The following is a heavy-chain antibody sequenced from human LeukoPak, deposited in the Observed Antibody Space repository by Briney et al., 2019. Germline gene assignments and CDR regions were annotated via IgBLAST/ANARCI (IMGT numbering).Heavy chain of an antibody. CDR2: ISSSSTTI. Sequence: GGSLRLSCAASGFTFSSHNMNWVRQAPGKGLEWVSYISSSSTTIYQADSVKGRFTISRDNAKNSLYLQINSLRAEDTAVYYCARALSYCSSTSCSLYYYYYYMDAWGKGTTVTVSS. V-gene: IGHV3-48*01. D-gene: IGHD2-2*01. J-gene: IGHJ6*03. CDR3: ARALSYCSSTSCSLYYYYYYMDA. CDR1: GFTFSSHN.